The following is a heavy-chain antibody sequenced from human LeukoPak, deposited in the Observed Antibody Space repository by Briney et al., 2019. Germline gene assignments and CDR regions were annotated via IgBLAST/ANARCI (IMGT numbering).Heavy chain of an antibody. Sequence: SVKVSCKASGGTFSSYAISWVRQAPGQGLEWMGRIIPILGIANYAQKFQGRVTMTRDTSTSTVYMELSSLRSEDTAVYYCARDWYYDSSGYCFDYWGQGTLVTVSS. CDR3: ARDWYYDSSGYCFDY. CDR2: IIPILGIA. J-gene: IGHJ4*02. V-gene: IGHV1-69*04. D-gene: IGHD3-22*01. CDR1: GGTFSSYA.